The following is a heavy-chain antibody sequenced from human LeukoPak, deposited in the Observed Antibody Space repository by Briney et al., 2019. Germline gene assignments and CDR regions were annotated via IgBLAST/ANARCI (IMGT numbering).Heavy chain of an antibody. CDR3: AKDTFYGSGHRRGSNGMDV. V-gene: IGHV4-59*12. D-gene: IGHD3-10*01. CDR2: IYYSGST. Sequence: PSETLSLTCTVSGGSISSYYWSWIRQPPGKGLEWIGYIYYSGSTNYNPSLKSRVTISVDTSKNQFSLKLSSVTAADTAVYYCAKDTFYGSGHRRGSNGMDVWGQGTTVTVSS. CDR1: GGSISSYY. J-gene: IGHJ6*02.